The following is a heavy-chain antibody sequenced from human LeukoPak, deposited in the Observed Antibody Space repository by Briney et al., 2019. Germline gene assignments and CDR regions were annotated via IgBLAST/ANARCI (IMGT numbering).Heavy chain of an antibody. CDR3: ARVYSSSSGGYFDY. J-gene: IGHJ4*02. CDR2: ISAYNGNT. V-gene: IGHV1-18*01. Sequence: APVKVSCKASGYTFTSYGISWVRQAPGQGLEWMGWISAYNGNTNYAQKLQGRVTMTTDTSTSTAYMELRSLRSDDTAVYYCARVYSSSSGGYFDYWGQGTLVTVSS. D-gene: IGHD6-6*01. CDR1: GYTFTSYG.